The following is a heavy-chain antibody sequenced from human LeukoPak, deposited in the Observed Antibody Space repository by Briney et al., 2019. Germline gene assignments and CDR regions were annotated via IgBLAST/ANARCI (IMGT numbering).Heavy chain of an antibody. CDR3: ARGKVVVAATLFDY. J-gene: IGHJ4*02. D-gene: IGHD2-15*01. CDR1: GFTFSSYS. Sequence: GGSLRLSCAASGFTFSSYSMNWVRQAPGKGLEWVSYISSSSTTIYYADSVKDRFTISRDNAKNSLYLQMNSLRAEDTAVYYCARGKVVVAATLFDYWDQGTLVTVSS. V-gene: IGHV3-48*01. CDR2: ISSSSTTI.